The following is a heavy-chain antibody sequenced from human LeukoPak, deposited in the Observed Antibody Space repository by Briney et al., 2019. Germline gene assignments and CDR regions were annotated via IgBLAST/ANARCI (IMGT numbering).Heavy chain of an antibody. V-gene: IGHV1-3*01. CDR3: ARPYSGSPQDLDY. CDR1: GYTFTSYA. CDR2: INAGNGNT. J-gene: IGHJ4*02. Sequence: ASVKVSCKASGYTFTSYAMHWVRQAPGQRLEWMGWINAGNGNTKYPQKFQGRVTITRDTSASTAYMELSSLRAEDTAVYFCARPYSGSPQDLDYWGQGTLVTVSS. D-gene: IGHD6-6*01.